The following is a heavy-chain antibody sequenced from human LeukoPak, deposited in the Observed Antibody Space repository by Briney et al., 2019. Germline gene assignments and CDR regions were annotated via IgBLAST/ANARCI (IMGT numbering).Heavy chain of an antibody. Sequence: GGSLRLYCAASGFTFSSYWMSRVRQAPGKGLEWVANIKQDGSEKYYVDSVKGRFTISRDNAKNSLYLQMNSLRAEDTAVYYCARVVWFGEHWFDPWGQGTLVTVSS. CDR3: ARVVWFGEHWFDP. CDR2: IKQDGSEK. D-gene: IGHD3-10*01. V-gene: IGHV3-7*03. J-gene: IGHJ5*02. CDR1: GFTFSSYW.